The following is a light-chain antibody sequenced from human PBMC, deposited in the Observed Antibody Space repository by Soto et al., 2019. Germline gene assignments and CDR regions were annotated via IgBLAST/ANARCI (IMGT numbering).Light chain of an antibody. CDR2: EVS. CDR3: TSYTSGTYV. V-gene: IGLV2-14*01. J-gene: IGLJ1*01. Sequence: QSVLTQPASVSGSPGQSITISCTGTSSDVGSYNFVSWYQQHPGKAPKLMIFEVSNRPSGVSNRFSGSKSGNTASLTISGLQAEDEGDYYCTSYTSGTYVFGTRTKLTVL. CDR1: SSDVGSYNF.